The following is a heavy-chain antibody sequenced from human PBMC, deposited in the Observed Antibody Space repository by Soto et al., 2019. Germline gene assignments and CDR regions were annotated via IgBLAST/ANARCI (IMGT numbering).Heavy chain of an antibody. CDR1: GGTFSSYA. V-gene: IGHV1-69*01. CDR2: IIPIFGTA. CDR3: ASRLYCSSTSCYGDSGYYYGMDV. D-gene: IGHD2-2*01. Sequence: QVQLVQSGAEVKKPGSSVKVSCKASGGTFSSYAISWVRQAPGQGLEWMGGIIPIFGTANYAQKFQGRVTITAGESTSTAYMELSSLRSEDTAVYYCASRLYCSSTSCYGDSGYYYGMDVWGQGTTVTVSS. J-gene: IGHJ6*02.